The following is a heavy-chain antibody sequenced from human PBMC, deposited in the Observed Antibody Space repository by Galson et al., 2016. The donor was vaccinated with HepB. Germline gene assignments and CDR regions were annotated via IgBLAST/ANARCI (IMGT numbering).Heavy chain of an antibody. D-gene: IGHD1-1*01. CDR1: GGPFSGHY. V-gene: IGHV4-34*01. CDR3: ARGKIERNWITFRAQFDI. J-gene: IGHJ3*02. CDR2: LNYGGDT. Sequence: ETLSLTCGVHGGPFSGHYWSWIRPPPGQGLEWIGELNYGGDTNYNPSLARPVGMSVDTSKNQFSLRLTSVTAADTSTYYCARGKIERNWITFRAQFDIWAQGTRVT.